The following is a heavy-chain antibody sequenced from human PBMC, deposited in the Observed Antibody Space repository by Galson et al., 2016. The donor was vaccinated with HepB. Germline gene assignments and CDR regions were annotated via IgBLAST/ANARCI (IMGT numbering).Heavy chain of an antibody. CDR3: ARESPRSSGWDNLYYHGMDV. D-gene: IGHD6-25*01. V-gene: IGHV3-33*01. J-gene: IGHJ6*02. CDR2: IWYSGKNK. CDR1: GFAFDSHG. Sequence: SLRLSCAASGFAFDSHGMHWVRQAPGKGLEWVALIWYSGKNKYYSDSVGGRFTTSRDNSMKKVYLEMNSLRIEDTGLYYCARESPRSSGWDNLYYHGMDVGGRGTTVIVSS.